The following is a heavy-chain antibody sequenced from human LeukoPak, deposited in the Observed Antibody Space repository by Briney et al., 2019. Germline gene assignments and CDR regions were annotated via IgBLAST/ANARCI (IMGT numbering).Heavy chain of an antibody. CDR1: GYTFTSYG. D-gene: IGHD3-10*01. CDR3: ARDPHYYGSGSRGFDY. V-gene: IGHV1-18*01. J-gene: IGHJ4*02. Sequence: GASVKVSCKASGYTFTSYGIGWVRQAPGQGLEWMGWISAYNGNTNYAQKLQGRVTMTIDTSTSTAYMELRSLRSDDTAVYYCARDPHYYGSGSRGFDYWGQGTLVTVSS. CDR2: ISAYNGNT.